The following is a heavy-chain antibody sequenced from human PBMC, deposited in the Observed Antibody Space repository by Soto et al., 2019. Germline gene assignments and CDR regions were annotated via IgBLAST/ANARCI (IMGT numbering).Heavy chain of an antibody. Sequence: QLQLQESGSGLVKPSQTLSLTCAASGGSISSGGYSWSWLRQPPGKGLEWIGYIFHSGSTYYNPXXXXXXXXXXXXXXXXXXXXXXXXXXXXXXXXXXXXXXXXXXXXXXXNVWGRGTLVTVSS. V-gene: IGHV4-30-2*01. CDR2: IFHSGST. CDR1: GGSISSGGYS. J-gene: IGHJ2*01. CDR3: XXXXXXXXXXXXXNV.